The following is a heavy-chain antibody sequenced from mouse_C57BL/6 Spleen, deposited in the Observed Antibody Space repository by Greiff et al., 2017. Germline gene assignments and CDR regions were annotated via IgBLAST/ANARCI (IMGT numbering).Heavy chain of an antibody. CDR1: GYTFTGYE. Sequence: VQLQQSGAELVRPGASVTLSCKASGYTFTGYEMHWVKQTPVHGLEWIGAIDPEAGATAYNQKFKGKAILTADKASSTAYMDLSLLTSEDSAVYYCTREYYGSSAHYFYYGGQGTTLTVAA. CDR3: TREYYGSSAHYFYY. CDR2: IDPEAGAT. D-gene: IGHD1-1*01. J-gene: IGHJ2*01. V-gene: IGHV1-15*01.